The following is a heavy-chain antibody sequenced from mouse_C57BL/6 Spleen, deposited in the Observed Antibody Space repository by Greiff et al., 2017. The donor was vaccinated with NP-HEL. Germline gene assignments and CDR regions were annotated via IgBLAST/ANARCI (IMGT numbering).Heavy chain of an antibody. CDR3: SRNDYAFAY. D-gene: IGHD2-4*01. CDR1: GYTFTSYW. V-gene: IGHV1-7*01. J-gene: IGHJ3*01. CDR2: INPSSGYT. Sequence: QVHVKQSGAELAKPGASVKLSCKASGYTFTSYWMHWVKQRPGQGLEWIGYINPSSGYTKYNQKFKDKATLTADKSSSTAYMQLSSLTYEDSAVYYCSRNDYAFAYWGQGTLVTVSA.